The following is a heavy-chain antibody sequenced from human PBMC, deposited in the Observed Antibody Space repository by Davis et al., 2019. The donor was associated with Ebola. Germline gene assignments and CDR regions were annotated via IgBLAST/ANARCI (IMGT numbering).Heavy chain of an antibody. D-gene: IGHD3-16*01. CDR1: GYTFTSYY. CDR3: AGGGGLVDAFDI. CDR2: INPSGGST. Sequence: ASVKVSCKASGYTFTSYYMHWVRQAPGQGLEWMGIINPSGGSTSYAQKFQGRVTMTRDTSTSTVYMELSSLRAEDTAVYYCAGGGGLVDAFDIWGQGTMVTVSS. V-gene: IGHV1-46*01. J-gene: IGHJ3*02.